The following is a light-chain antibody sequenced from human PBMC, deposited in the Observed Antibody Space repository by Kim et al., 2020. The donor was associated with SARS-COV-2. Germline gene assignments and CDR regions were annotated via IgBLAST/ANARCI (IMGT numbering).Light chain of an antibody. J-gene: IGKJ2*03. CDR2: GAS. CDR1: QSVYKNY. Sequence: EIVLTQSPGTLSLSPGERATLSCRASQSVYKNYLAWYQQKPGQAPRLLIYGASSRATGIPDRFSGAGSGTDFTLTISRLEPEDFAVYYCQQYGSSPMYSFGQGTKLEI. V-gene: IGKV3-20*01. CDR3: QQYGSSPMYS.